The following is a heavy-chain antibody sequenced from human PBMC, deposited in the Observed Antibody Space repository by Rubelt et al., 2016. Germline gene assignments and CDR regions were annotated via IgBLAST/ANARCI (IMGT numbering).Heavy chain of an antibody. CDR3: ARGLYATRMAS. CDR2: ISYSGGT. D-gene: IGHD3-16*01. J-gene: IGHJ4*02. Sequence: QLQLQESGPGLVKPSETLSLTCSVSGGSISSSRYFWGWIRQPPGKGPEWIGSISYSGGTYYNPSLKSRATISLDTSKNQISLRLTSCTAADTAVYYCARGLYATRMASWGQGTLVTVSS. CDR1: GGSISSSRYF. V-gene: IGHV4-39*01.